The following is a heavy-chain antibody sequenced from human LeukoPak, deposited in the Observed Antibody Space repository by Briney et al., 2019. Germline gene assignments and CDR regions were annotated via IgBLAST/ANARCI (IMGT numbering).Heavy chain of an antibody. D-gene: IGHD3-3*01. CDR3: AKELNDFWSPTDY. V-gene: IGHV3-23*01. Sequence: GGSLRLSCAASGFTFDSYGMSWVRQAPGKGLEWVSTIGGNGGRIYYADSVKGRFTISRDNSKNTLYLQMNSLRAEDTAVYYCAKELNDFWSPTDYWGQGTLVTVSS. J-gene: IGHJ4*02. CDR2: IGGNGGRI. CDR1: GFTFDSYG.